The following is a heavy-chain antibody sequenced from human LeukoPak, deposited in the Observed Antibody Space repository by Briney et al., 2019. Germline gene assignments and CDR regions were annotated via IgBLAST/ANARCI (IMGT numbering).Heavy chain of an antibody. CDR2: ISSNGGTT. V-gene: IGHV3-64*01. D-gene: IGHD3-22*01. CDR3: ARVKLRGGLSSD. J-gene: IGHJ4*02. Sequence: GGSLRLSCAASGFTFSSYAMHWVRQAPGKGLEYVSAISSNGGTTYYANSVRGRFTISRDNSKNTLYLQMGSLRAEDTAVYYCARVKLRGGLSSDWGQGTLVTVSS. CDR1: GFTFSSYA.